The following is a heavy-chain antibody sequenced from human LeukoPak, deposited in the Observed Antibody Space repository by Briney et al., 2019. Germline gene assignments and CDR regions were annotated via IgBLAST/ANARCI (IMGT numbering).Heavy chain of an antibody. CDR2: INTDGSSA. V-gene: IGHV3-74*01. CDR3: ARGRSGCYDY. CDR1: GFTFSSYW. J-gene: IGHJ4*02. D-gene: IGHD6-19*01. Sequence: PGGSLRLSCVVSGFTFSSYWMHWVRQAPGKGLVWVSRINTDGSSAKYADSVKGRFSISRDNAKNTLYLQMDSLRAEDTAVYYCARGRSGCYDYWGQGTLVTVSS.